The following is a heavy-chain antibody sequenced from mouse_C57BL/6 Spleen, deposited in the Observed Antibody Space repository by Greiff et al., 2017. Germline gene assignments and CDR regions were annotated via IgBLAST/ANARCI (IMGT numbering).Heavy chain of an antibody. CDR2: IDPSDSAT. CDR3: ARSGVADYYGSSPWFAY. Sequence: VQLQQPGAELVRPGSSVKLSCKASGYTFTSYWMHWVKQRPIQGLEWIGNIDPSDSATHYTQKFKDKATLTVDKSSSTAYMQLSSLTSEDSAVYYCARSGVADYYGSSPWFAYWGQGTLVTVSA. CDR1: GYTFTSYW. D-gene: IGHD1-1*01. J-gene: IGHJ3*01. V-gene: IGHV1-52*01.